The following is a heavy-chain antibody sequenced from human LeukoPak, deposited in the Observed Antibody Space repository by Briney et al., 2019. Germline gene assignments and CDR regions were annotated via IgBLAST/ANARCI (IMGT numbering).Heavy chain of an antibody. Sequence: ASVKVSCKASGYTFTCYFMHWVRQAPGQGLEWMGWINPNSGGTNYAQKFQGRVTMTRDTSISTAYMELSRLRSDDTAVYYCASICSSTSCYKWDYWGQGTLVTVSS. J-gene: IGHJ4*02. D-gene: IGHD2-2*02. V-gene: IGHV1-2*02. CDR3: ASICSSTSCYKWDY. CDR1: GYTFTCYF. CDR2: INPNSGGT.